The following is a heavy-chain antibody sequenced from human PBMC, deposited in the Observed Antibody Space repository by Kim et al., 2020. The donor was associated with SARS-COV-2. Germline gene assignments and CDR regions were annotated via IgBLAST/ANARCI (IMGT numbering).Heavy chain of an antibody. CDR1: GFTFSSYW. Sequence: GGSLRLSCAASGFTFSSYWMSWVRQAPGKGLEWVANIKQDGSEKYYVDSVKGRFTISRDNAKNSLYLQMNSLRAEDTAVYYCARSTSSSWYVYYYYYGMDVWGQGTTVTVSS. V-gene: IGHV3-7*03. D-gene: IGHD6-13*01. CDR3: ARSTSSSWYVYYYYYGMDV. J-gene: IGHJ6*02. CDR2: IKQDGSEK.